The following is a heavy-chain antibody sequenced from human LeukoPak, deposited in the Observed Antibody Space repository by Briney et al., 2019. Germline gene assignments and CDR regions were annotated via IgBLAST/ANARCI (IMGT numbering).Heavy chain of an antibody. CDR1: GGSISSYY. CDR3: ARPKRAYDSSGYFDY. V-gene: IGHV4-59*08. Sequence: SETLSLTCTVSGGSISSYYWSWIRQPPGKGLEWIGYIYYSGSTNYNPSLKSRVTISVDTSKNQFSLKLSSVTAADTAVYYCARPKRAYDSSGYFDYWGQGTLVTLSS. D-gene: IGHD3-22*01. CDR2: IYYSGST. J-gene: IGHJ4*02.